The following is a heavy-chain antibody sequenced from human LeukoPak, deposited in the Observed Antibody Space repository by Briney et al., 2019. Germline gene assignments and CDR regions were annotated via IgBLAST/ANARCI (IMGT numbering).Heavy chain of an antibody. D-gene: IGHD1-7*01. CDR2: INPSGGST. J-gene: IGHJ4*02. Sequence: ASVKVSCKASGYTFTSYYIHWVRQAPGQGLEWTGIINPSGGSTTYAQKSQGRVTMTRDTSTSTVYMELSSLRSEDTAVYYCARAGTGTSVRWDYWGQGTLVTVSS. CDR3: ARAGTGTSVRWDY. CDR1: GYTFTSYY. V-gene: IGHV1-46*01.